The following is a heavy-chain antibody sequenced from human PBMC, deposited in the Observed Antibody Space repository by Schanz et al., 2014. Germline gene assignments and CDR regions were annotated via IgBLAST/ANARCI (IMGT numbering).Heavy chain of an antibody. CDR2: INPNSGAA. CDR3: ARARYTGYDCSGY. CDR1: GYSFNLFG. D-gene: IGHD5-12*01. Sequence: QVQLVQSGAEVQKPGASVMLSCKTSGYSFNLFGVSWVRQAPGQGLEWMGRINPNSGAANYAQKFQGRVTLTSDTSISTAFMELSGLTSDDTATYFCARARYTGYDCSGYWGQGTLLIVSS. V-gene: IGHV1-2*06. J-gene: IGHJ4*02.